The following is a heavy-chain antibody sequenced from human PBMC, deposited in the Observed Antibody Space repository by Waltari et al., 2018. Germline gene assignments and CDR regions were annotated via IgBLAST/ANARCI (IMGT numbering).Heavy chain of an antibody. CDR1: GFTFSSYW. V-gene: IGHV3-74*01. CDR3: ARDSGGADAL. CDR2: INTDGRTT. Sequence: EVQLVESGGDLVQPGGSLRLSCAASGFTFSSYWMHWVRQVPGKGLAWVSRINTDGRTTDYADSVKGRFTISRDNAKNTLYLQMNSLRGEDTAVYYCARDSGGADALWGQGILVTVSS. D-gene: IGHD3-10*01. J-gene: IGHJ4*02.